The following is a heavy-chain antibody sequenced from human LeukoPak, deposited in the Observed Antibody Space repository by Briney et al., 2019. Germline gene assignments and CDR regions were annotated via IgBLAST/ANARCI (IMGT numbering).Heavy chain of an antibody. CDR2: INHSGST. CDR3: ARGRGKYIVVVPAAIPYFDY. CDR1: GGSXXGYY. D-gene: IGHD2-2*01. Sequence: TLSLTCXXSGGSXXGYYWSWIRQPPGKGLEWIGEINHSGSTNYNPSLKSRVTISVETSKNQFSLKLSSVTAADTAVYYCARGRGKYIVVVPAAIPYFDYWGQGTLVTVSS. J-gene: IGHJ4*02. V-gene: IGHV4-34*01.